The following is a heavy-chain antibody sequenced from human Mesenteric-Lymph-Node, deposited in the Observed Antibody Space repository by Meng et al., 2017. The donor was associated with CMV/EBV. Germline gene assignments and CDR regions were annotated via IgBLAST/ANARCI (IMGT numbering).Heavy chain of an antibody. CDR3: ARDTLQYYYYYYGMDV. J-gene: IGHJ6*02. CDR2: ISYDGSNK. V-gene: IGHV3-30*04. Sequence: GGSLRLSCAASGFTFSSYAMHWVRQAPGKGLEWVAVISYDGSNKYYADSVKGRFTISRDNSKNTLYLQMNSLRAEDTAVYYCARDTLQYYYYYYGMDVWGQGTTVTVSS. CDR1: GFTFSSYA.